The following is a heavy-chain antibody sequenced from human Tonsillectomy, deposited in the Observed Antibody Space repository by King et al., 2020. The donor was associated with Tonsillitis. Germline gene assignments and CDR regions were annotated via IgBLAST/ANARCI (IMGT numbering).Heavy chain of an antibody. CDR1: GFIFEDYA. Sequence: EQLVQSGGGVVQPGGSLRLSCAASGFIFEDYAMHWVRQAPGKGLEWVSLISGDGGRTYSADSVKGRFTISRDNSKNSLYLQMNSLTTEDTALYYCAKDRAASVLNFFDYWGQGTLVTVSS. J-gene: IGHJ4*02. D-gene: IGHD2-15*01. V-gene: IGHV3-43*02. CDR3: AKDRAASVLNFFDY. CDR2: ISGDGGRT.